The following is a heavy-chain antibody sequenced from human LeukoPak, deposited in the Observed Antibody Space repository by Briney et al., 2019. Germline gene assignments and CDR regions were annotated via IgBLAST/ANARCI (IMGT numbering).Heavy chain of an antibody. D-gene: IGHD3-22*01. CDR3: ARDLRPYYDSSGYY. Sequence: ASVKVSCKASGYTFTRYGISWVRQAPGQGLEWMGWISGYNGNTNYAEKLQGRVTMTTDTSTSTAYMELRSLRSDDTAVYYCARDLRPYYDSSGYYWGQGTLVTVSS. J-gene: IGHJ4*02. CDR2: ISGYNGNT. CDR1: GYTFTRYG. V-gene: IGHV1-18*01.